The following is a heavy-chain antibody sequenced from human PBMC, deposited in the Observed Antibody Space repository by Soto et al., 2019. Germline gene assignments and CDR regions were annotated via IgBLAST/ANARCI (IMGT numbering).Heavy chain of an antibody. V-gene: IGHV3-23*01. CDR2: VSSSGVVT. D-gene: IGHD2-15*01. CDR3: TKRGYCSGGICYAFDY. CDR1: GFTFSSFP. J-gene: IGHJ4*02. Sequence: GGSLRLSCAVSGFTFSSFPMSWVRQAPGKGLEWVSSVSSSGVVTHYADSVKGRFTISRDNSKNTVYLQMNSLRAEDTALYYCTKRGYCSGGICYAFDYWGQGTLVTVSS.